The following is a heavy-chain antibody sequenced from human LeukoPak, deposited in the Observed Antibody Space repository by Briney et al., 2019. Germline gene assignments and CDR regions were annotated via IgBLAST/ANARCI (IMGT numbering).Heavy chain of an antibody. Sequence: ASVKVSCKASGGTFSSYTISWVRQAPGQGLEWMGRIIPILGIANYAQKFQGRVTITADKSTSTAYMELSSLRSEDTAVYYCARPHIRGSGSYHFDYWGQGTLVTVSS. CDR1: GGTFSSYT. D-gene: IGHD3-10*01. CDR2: IIPILGIA. CDR3: ARPHIRGSGSYHFDY. J-gene: IGHJ4*02. V-gene: IGHV1-69*02.